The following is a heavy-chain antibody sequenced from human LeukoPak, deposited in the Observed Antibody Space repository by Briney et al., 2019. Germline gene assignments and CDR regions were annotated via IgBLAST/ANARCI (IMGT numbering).Heavy chain of an antibody. V-gene: IGHV4-39*07. CDR1: GGSISSSSYY. J-gene: IGHJ5*02. Sequence: SETLSLTCTVSGGSISSSSYYWGWIRQPPGKGLEWIGSIYYSGSTYYNPSLKGRVTISVDTSKNQFSLKLSSVTAADTAVYYCARDRILYDFWSGYLSGDWFDPWGQGTLVTVSS. CDR2: IYYSGST. CDR3: ARDRILYDFWSGYLSGDWFDP. D-gene: IGHD3-3*01.